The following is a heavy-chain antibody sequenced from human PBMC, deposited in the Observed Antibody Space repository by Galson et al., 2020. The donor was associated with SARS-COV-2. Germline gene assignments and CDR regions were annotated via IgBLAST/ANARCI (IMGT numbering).Heavy chain of an antibody. Sequence: GGSLKISCKGSGYSFTNYWIGWVRQMPGKGLEWMGIIYPGDSDTRYSPSFQGQVTISADKSINTAYLQWSSLKASDTAVYYCARRGGYCSSTNCYGYWYFDFWGRGTLVTVFS. J-gene: IGHJ2*01. CDR1: GYSFTNYW. CDR2: IYPGDSDT. V-gene: IGHV5-51*01. D-gene: IGHD2-2*01. CDR3: ARRGGYCSSTNCYGYWYFDF.